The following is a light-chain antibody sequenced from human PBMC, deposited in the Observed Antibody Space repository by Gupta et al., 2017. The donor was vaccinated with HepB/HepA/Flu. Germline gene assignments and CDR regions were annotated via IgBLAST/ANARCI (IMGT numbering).Light chain of an antibody. CDR3: QQRSNWHPGYT. Sequence: EIVLTQSPATLSLSPGERATLSCRASQSVSSYLAWYQQKPGQAPRLLIYDASNRATGIPARCSGSGAGTDFTLTISSREPEDFAVYYCQQRSNWHPGYTFGQGTKLEIK. J-gene: IGKJ2*01. V-gene: IGKV3-11*01. CDR1: QSVSSY. CDR2: DAS.